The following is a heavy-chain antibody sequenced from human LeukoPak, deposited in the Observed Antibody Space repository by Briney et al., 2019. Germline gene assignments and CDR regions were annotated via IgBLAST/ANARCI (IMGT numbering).Heavy chain of an antibody. CDR2: IRGSGDST. CDR3: VNSPRSGSTWG. V-gene: IGHV3-23*01. J-gene: IGHJ4*02. CDR1: GFTFSNYA. Sequence: GGSLRLSCAASGFTFSNYAMSWVRQAPGKGLEWVSAIRGSGDSTYYADSVKGRFTISRDNSKNTLYLQMNNLRAEDTAVYYCVNSPRSGSTWGWGQGTLVTVSS. D-gene: IGHD1-26*01.